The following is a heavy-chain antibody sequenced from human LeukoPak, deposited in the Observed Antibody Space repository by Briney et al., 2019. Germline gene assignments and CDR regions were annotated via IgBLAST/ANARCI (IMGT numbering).Heavy chain of an antibody. V-gene: IGHV3-23*01. CDR2: ISGSGGST. Sequence: TGGSLRLSCAASGFTFSSYAMSWVRQAPGKGLEWVSAISGSGGSTYYADSVKGRFTISRDNSKNTLYLQMNSLRAEDTAVYYCAKGRYCSGGSCYQPPPHDYWGQGTLVTVSS. CDR1: GFTFSSYA. D-gene: IGHD2-15*01. J-gene: IGHJ4*02. CDR3: AKGRYCSGGSCYQPPPHDY.